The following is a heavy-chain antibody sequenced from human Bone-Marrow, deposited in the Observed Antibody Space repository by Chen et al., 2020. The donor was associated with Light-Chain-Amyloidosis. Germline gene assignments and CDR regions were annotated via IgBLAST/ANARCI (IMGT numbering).Heavy chain of an antibody. CDR3: ASDRVVRFLRPGCDI. CDR2: ICYGGCIT. CDR1: GFTFSSYG. V-gene: IGHV3-33*01. Sequence: QVQLVESGGGVVQPGRSLRLSCAASGFTFSSYGMHWVRQAPGKGLEWIGVICYGGCITTYADPGEGRFTISRDNSKNTKYLHMNILIAEDTAVYCWASDRVVRFLRPGCDIWGQGTMVTVSS. D-gene: IGHD3-3*01. J-gene: IGHJ3*02.